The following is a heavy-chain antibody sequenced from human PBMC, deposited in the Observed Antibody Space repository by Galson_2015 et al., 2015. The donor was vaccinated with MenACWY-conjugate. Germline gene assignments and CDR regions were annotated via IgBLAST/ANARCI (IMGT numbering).Heavy chain of an antibody. J-gene: IGHJ4*02. CDR3: ARDYCSSTSCYFDY. CDR1: GFTFSSYG. Sequence: SLRISCEASGFTFSSYGMHWVRQASGTGLEWVAVIWSDGSNKYSADSVKGRFTISRDNSKNTLDLQMNSLRAEDTSVYYCARDYCSSTSCYFDYWGQGTLVTVSS. V-gene: IGHV3-33*01. CDR2: IWSDGSNK. D-gene: IGHD2-2*01.